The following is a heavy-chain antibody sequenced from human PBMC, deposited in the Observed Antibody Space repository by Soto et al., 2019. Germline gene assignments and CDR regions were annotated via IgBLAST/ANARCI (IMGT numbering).Heavy chain of an antibody. J-gene: IGHJ4*02. V-gene: IGHV1-18*01. CDR3: ARDLYPLAYYFDY. Sequence: QVQLVQSGAEVKKPGASVKVSCKASGYTFTNHGIIWVRQAPGKGLEWLGWISGHNGNTKYAQRLQGRVTMTTDTSTSTAYMELRSLKSDDTAVYYCARDLYPLAYYFDYWGQGTLVTVSS. CDR2: ISGHNGNT. CDR1: GYTFTNHG.